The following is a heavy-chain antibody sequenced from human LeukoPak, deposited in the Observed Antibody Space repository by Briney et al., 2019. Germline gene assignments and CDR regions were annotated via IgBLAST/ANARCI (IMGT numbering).Heavy chain of an antibody. CDR3: ARESDGYCSGGSCYS. J-gene: IGHJ4*02. Sequence: SETPSLTCTVSGGSISSGGYYWSWIRQHPGKGLEWIGYIYYSGSTYYNPSLKSRVTISVDTSKNQFSLKLSSVTAADTAVYYCARESDGYCSGGSCYSWGQGTLVTVSS. CDR1: GGSISSGGYY. CDR2: IYYSGST. D-gene: IGHD2-15*01. V-gene: IGHV4-31*03.